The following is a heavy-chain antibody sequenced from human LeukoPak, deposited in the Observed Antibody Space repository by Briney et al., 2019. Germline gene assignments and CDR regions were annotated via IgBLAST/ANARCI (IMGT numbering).Heavy chain of an antibody. V-gene: IGHV3-53*01. CDR1: GFAVSRNY. CDR3: ARESDYVWGSYRSYYFDY. Sequence: GGSLRLSCAASGFAVSRNYMSWVRQAPGKGLEWVSVIYSGGSTYYADSVKGRFTISRDNFKNTLYLQMNSLRAEDTAVYYCARESDYVWGSYRSYYFDYWGQGTLVTVSS. J-gene: IGHJ4*02. D-gene: IGHD3-16*02. CDR2: IYSGGST.